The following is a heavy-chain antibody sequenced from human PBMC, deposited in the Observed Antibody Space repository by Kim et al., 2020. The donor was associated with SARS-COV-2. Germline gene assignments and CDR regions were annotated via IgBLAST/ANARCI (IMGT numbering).Heavy chain of an antibody. CDR2: IFYSGST. CDR3: ARVMYYYLSGGYLYAMDV. D-gene: IGHD3-10*01. V-gene: IGHV4-59*11. Sequence: SETLSRTCSVSGGSISSHYWSWIRQPPGKGLEWIGYIFYSGSTNYNPSLKSRVTISIDTSKNQFSLRLSSVTAADTAVYYCARVMYYYLSGGYLYAMDVWGQGTTVTVSS. J-gene: IGHJ6*02. CDR1: GGSISSHY.